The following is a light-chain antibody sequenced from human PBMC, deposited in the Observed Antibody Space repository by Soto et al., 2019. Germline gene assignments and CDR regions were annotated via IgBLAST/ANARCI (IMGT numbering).Light chain of an antibody. CDR3: QVWDTSTQV. J-gene: IGLJ1*01. V-gene: IGLV3-9*01. CDR1: NIGRKS. CDR2: RDN. Sequence: SYELIQPLSVSVALGQTAKITCGGNNIGRKSVHWYQQKPGQAPVLVMYRDNNRPSGIPERFSGSNSGNTATLTISKAQPGDEADYYCQVWDTSTQVFGTGTKLIVL.